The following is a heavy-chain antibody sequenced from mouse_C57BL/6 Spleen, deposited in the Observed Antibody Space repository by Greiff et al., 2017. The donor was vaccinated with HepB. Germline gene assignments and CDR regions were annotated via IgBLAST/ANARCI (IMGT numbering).Heavy chain of an antibody. Sequence: EVMLVESGGDLVKPGGSLKLSCAASGFTFSSYGMSWVRQTPDKRLEWVATISSGGSYTYYPDSVKGRFTISRDNAKNTLYLQMSSLKSEDTAMYYCARQVLICYAMDYWGQGTSVTVSS. CDR1: GFTFSSYG. V-gene: IGHV5-6*01. CDR2: ISSGGSYT. J-gene: IGHJ4*01. CDR3: ARQVLICYAMDY. D-gene: IGHD1-1*01.